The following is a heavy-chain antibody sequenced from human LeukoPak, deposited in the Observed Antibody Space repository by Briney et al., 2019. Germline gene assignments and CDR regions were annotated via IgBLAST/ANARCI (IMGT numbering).Heavy chain of an antibody. V-gene: IGHV1-46*03. CDR2: INPSGGST. J-gene: IGHJ5*02. CDR3: ARDNSPGIHHGGSGESATLSP. CDR1: GYTFTSYY. D-gene: IGHD3-10*01. Sequence: ASVKVSCKASGYTFTSYYMHWVRQAPGQGLEWMGIINPSGGSTSYAQKFQGRVTMTRDTSTSTVYMELSSLRSEDTAVYYCARDNSPGIHHGGSGESATLSPWGQGTLVTVSS.